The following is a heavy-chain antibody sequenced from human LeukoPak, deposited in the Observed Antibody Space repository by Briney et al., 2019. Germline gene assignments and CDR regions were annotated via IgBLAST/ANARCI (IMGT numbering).Heavy chain of an antibody. CDR3: AKDVSMLGAPIYYFDY. CDR1: GFTFSNYA. V-gene: IGHV3-23*01. D-gene: IGHD3-10*02. CDR2: ISGSGGGT. Sequence: PGGSLRLSCAASGFTFSNYAMNWVRQAPGKGLEWVSAISGSGGGTFYADSVKGRFTISRDNSKNTLYLQMNSLRADDTAVFYCAKDVSMLGAPIYYFDYWGQGTLVTVSS. J-gene: IGHJ4*02.